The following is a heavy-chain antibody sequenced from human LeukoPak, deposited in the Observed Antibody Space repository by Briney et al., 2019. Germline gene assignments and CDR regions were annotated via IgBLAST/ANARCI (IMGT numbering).Heavy chain of an antibody. V-gene: IGHV1-45*02. D-gene: IGHD2-8*02. CDR2: ITPFNGNT. CDR1: GYTFTYRY. J-gene: IGHJ3*02. Sequence: ASVKVSCKASGYTFTYRYLHWVRQAPGQALEWMGWITPFNGNTNYAQKFQDRVTITRDRSMSTAYMELSSLRSEDTAMYCCAGYWRKGDAFDIWGQGTMVTVSS. CDR3: AGYWRKGDAFDI.